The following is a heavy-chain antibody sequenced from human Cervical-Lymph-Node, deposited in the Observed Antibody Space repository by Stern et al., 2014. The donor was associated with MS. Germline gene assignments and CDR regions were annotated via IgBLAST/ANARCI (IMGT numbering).Heavy chain of an antibody. Sequence: EVQLVESGAEVRKPGQSLTISCNISGYTFTDYWIAWVRQMPGKGLEWMGALFPGASDPRCSPSFQGHVTISVDTSINTAYLQWSDLRASDTAMYYCARPHSPGWSYYFDFWGQGTLVAVSS. D-gene: IGHD6-19*01. CDR3: ARPHSPGWSYYFDF. CDR2: LFPGASDP. J-gene: IGHJ4*02. CDR1: GYTFTDYW. V-gene: IGHV5-51*01.